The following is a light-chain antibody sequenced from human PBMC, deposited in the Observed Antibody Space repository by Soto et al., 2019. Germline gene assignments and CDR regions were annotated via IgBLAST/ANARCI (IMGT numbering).Light chain of an antibody. CDR2: DTS. Sequence: EIVLTQSPATLSLSPGERATLSCRASQSVGSFLAWYQQKPGQAPRLLIYDTSIRATGIPARFSGSGSGTDLTLTISSIEPEDFAVYYCQQHNSWPPTFTYGQGTRLEIK. V-gene: IGKV3-11*01. CDR3: QQHNSWPPTFT. CDR1: QSVGSF. J-gene: IGKJ5*01.